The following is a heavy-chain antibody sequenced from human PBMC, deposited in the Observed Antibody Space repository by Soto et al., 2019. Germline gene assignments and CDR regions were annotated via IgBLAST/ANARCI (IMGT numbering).Heavy chain of an antibody. V-gene: IGHV3-23*01. CDR3: EKGFIVVVTDIRPDDKFDV. D-gene: IGHD2-21*02. CDR2: ISGSGGTT. Sequence: PGGSLRLSCAASGFTFNTYAMNWVRQAPGKGLEWVASISGSGGTTYYADSVKGRFTVSRDTSKNTLFLQMNSLSAEDTAVYYCEKGFIVVVTDIRPDDKFDVWGQGTMVTVSS. CDR1: GFTFNTYA. J-gene: IGHJ3*01.